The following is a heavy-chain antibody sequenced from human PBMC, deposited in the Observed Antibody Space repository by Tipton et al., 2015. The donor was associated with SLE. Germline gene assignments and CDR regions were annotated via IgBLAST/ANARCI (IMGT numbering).Heavy chain of an antibody. Sequence: QLVQSGGGLVKPGGSLRLSCAASGFTFSNAWMSWVRQAPGKGLEWVGRIKSKTDGGTTDYAAPVKGRFTISRDDSKNTLYLQMNSLKTEDTAVYYCTTGGNSGSYGDAFDIWGQGTMVTVSS. D-gene: IGHD1-26*01. J-gene: IGHJ3*02. CDR3: TTGGNSGSYGDAFDI. V-gene: IGHV3-15*01. CDR1: GFTFSNAW. CDR2: IKSKTDGGTT.